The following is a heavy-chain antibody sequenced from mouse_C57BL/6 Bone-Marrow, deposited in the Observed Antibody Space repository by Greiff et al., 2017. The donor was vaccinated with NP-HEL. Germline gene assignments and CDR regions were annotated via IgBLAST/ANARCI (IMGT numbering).Heavy chain of an antibody. CDR3: ATMITTECGYYAMDY. J-gene: IGHJ4*01. CDR1: GFTFSDYG. Sequence: EVKVVESGGGLVKPGGSLKLSCAASGFTFSDYGMHWVRQAPEKGLEWVAYISSGSSTIYYADTVKGRFTISRDNAKNTLFLQMTSLRSEDTAMYYCATMITTECGYYAMDYWGQGTSVTVSS. V-gene: IGHV5-17*01. CDR2: ISSGSSTI. D-gene: IGHD2-4*01.